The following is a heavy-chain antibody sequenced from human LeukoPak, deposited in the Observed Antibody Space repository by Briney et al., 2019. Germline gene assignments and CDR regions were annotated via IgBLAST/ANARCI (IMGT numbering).Heavy chain of an antibody. CDR3: TGHSSANGDYYFDS. CDR2: IYSGGGT. J-gene: IGHJ4*02. CDR1: GFTVSSYY. Sequence: GGSLRLSCVGSGFTVSSYYMSWVRQAPGKGLECVSLIYSGGGTYYADSVKGRFTISRDNSKNTVYLQMNSLRAEDTAVYYCTGHSSANGDYYFDSWGQGTPVTVSS. D-gene: IGHD4-17*01. V-gene: IGHV3-53*01.